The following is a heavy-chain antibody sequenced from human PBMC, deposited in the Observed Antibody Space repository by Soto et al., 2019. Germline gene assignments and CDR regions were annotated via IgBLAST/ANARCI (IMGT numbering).Heavy chain of an antibody. CDR1: GFTFNISA. Sequence: GSLRLSCAASGFTFNISAMTWVRQAPGKGLEWVSTTGASGRTTYYAHSAKGRFTVSRDNSKNTLDLQMSSLRAEDTAVYYCATVHNTSRSFDYWGQGTLVTVSS. V-gene: IGHV3-23*01. D-gene: IGHD2-2*02. J-gene: IGHJ4*02. CDR3: ATVHNTSRSFDY. CDR2: TGASGRTT.